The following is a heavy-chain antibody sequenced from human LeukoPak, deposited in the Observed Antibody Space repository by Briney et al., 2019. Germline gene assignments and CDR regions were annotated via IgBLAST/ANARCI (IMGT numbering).Heavy chain of an antibody. V-gene: IGHV3-30*18. CDR2: ISYDGSNK. D-gene: IGHD3-10*01. Sequence: GGSLRLSCAASEFTFSSYGMHWVRQAPGKGLEWVAVISYDGSNKYYADSVKGRFTISRDNSKNTLYLQMNSLRAEDTAVYYCAKPPMVRGVSYGMDVWGQGTTVTVSS. CDR3: AKPPMVRGVSYGMDV. J-gene: IGHJ6*02. CDR1: EFTFSSYG.